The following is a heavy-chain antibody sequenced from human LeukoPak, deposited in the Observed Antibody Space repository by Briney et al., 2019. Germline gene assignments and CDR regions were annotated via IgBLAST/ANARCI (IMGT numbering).Heavy chain of an antibody. CDR3: ARGRRDGNNLPIWAFDI. D-gene: IGHD5-24*01. CDR1: GGSFSGYY. J-gene: IGHJ3*02. V-gene: IGHV4-34*01. Sequence: SETLSLACAVYGGSFSGYYWSWIRQPPGKGLEWIGEINHSGSTNYNPSLKSRVTISVDTSKNQFSLKLSSVTAADTAVYYCARGRRDGNNLPIWAFDIWGQGTMVTVSS. CDR2: INHSGST.